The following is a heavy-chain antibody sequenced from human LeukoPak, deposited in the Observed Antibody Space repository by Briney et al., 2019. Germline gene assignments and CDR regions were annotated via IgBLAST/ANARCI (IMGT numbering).Heavy chain of an antibody. CDR3: ASRLLSAYYYGMDV. V-gene: IGHV3-11*01. J-gene: IGHJ6*02. CDR1: GFTFSDYY. Sequence: PGGSLRLSCAASGFTFSDYYMSWIRQAPGKGLEWVSYISSSGSTIYYADSVKGRFTISRDNAKNSLYLQMNSLRAEDTAVYYCASRLLSAYYYGMDVWGQGTTVTVSS. CDR2: ISSSGSTI. D-gene: IGHD2-15*01.